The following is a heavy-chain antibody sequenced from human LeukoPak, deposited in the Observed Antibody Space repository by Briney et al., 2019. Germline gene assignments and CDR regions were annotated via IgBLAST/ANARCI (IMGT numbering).Heavy chain of an antibody. Sequence: ASVKVSCKASGYTFTVYYIPWVRQAPGQGLEWMGWINPNSGGTNYAQKFQGRVTMTRDTSTSTAYMELSRLRSDDTAVYYCARDIGAAAVRIYYYYYMDVWGKGTTVTVSS. CDR1: GYTFTVYY. D-gene: IGHD6-13*01. V-gene: IGHV1-2*02. CDR2: INPNSGGT. J-gene: IGHJ6*03. CDR3: ARDIGAAAVRIYYYYYMDV.